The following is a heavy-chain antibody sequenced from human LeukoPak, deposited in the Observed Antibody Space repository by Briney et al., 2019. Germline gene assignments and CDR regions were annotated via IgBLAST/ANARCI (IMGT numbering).Heavy chain of an antibody. Sequence: GGSLRLSCAASGFTFSSYEMNWVRQAPGKGLEWVSYISSSGSTIYYADSVKGRFTISRDNAKNSLYLQMNSLRAEDTAVYYCARDRKVPAAMYNYGMTSGAKGPRSPSPQ. J-gene: IGHJ6*04. V-gene: IGHV3-48*03. CDR1: GFTFSSYE. D-gene: IGHD2-2*01. CDR2: ISSSGSTI. CDR3: ARDRKVPAAMYNYGMTS.